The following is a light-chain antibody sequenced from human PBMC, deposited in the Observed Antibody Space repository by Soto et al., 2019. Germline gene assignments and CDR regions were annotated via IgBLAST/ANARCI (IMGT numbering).Light chain of an antibody. CDR1: SSDVGGYNY. CDR3: SSYTSSSTQV. Sequence: QSALTQPASVSGSPGQSITISCTGTSSDVGGYNYVSWYQQHPGKAPKLMISEVSNRPSGVSNRFSGSKSGNTASLTISGLQAEDAADYYCSSYTSSSTQVFGTGTKLTVL. CDR2: EVS. V-gene: IGLV2-14*01. J-gene: IGLJ1*01.